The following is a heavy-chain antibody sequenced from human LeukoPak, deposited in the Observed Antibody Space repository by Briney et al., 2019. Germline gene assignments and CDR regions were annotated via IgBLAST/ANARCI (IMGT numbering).Heavy chain of an antibody. Sequence: PGRSLRFSCAASGFTFSSYAMSWVRQAPGKGLEWVSAISGSGGSTYYADSVKGRFTISRDNSKNTLYLQMNSLRAEDTAVYYCAKEDEEYGYSYGKRLWGQGTLVTVSS. CDR3: AKEDEEYGYSYGKRL. CDR2: ISGSGGST. CDR1: GFTFSSYA. D-gene: IGHD5-18*01. J-gene: IGHJ4*02. V-gene: IGHV3-23*01.